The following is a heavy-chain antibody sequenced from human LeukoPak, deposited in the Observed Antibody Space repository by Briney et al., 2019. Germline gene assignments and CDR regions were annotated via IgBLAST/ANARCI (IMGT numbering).Heavy chain of an antibody. V-gene: IGHV3-30*03. CDR3: ASHRGDYATGYFDY. CDR2: ISYDGSNK. D-gene: IGHD1-1*01. CDR1: GLTFRNYG. Sequence: GRSLRLSCAASGLTFRNYGMHRVRQAPGKGLEWVAIISYDGSNKYYADSVRGRFTISKDNSQNTLYLQMNSLRAEDTAVYYCASHRGDYATGYFDYWGQGTLVTVSS. J-gene: IGHJ4*02.